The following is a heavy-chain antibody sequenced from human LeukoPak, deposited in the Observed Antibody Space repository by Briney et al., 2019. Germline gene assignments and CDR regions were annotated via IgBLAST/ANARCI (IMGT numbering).Heavy chain of an antibody. CDR3: ARVLYYYGSGSYYPPYYYYYYMDV. CDR1: GGSISSYY. D-gene: IGHD3-10*01. V-gene: IGHV4-59*01. Sequence: SETLSLTCTVSGGSISSYYWSWIRQPPGKGLEWIGYTYYSGSTNYNPSLKSRVTISVDTSKNQFSLKLSSVTAADTAVYYCARVLYYYGSGSYYPPYYYYYYMDVWGKGTTVTVSS. J-gene: IGHJ6*03. CDR2: TYYSGST.